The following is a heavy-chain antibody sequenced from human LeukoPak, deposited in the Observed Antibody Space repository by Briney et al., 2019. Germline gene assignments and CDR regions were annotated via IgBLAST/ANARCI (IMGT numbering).Heavy chain of an antibody. CDR1: GYTFTSYA. CDR3: ARIYSGYDEGGFDFDY. V-gene: IGHV7-4-1*02. D-gene: IGHD5-12*01. J-gene: IGHJ4*02. Sequence: ASVKVSCKASGYTFTSYAMNWVRQAPGQGLEWMGWINTNTGNPTYAQGFTGRFVFSLDTSVSTAYLQISSLKAEDTAVYYCARIYSGYDEGGFDFDYWGQGTLVTVSS. CDR2: INTNTGNP.